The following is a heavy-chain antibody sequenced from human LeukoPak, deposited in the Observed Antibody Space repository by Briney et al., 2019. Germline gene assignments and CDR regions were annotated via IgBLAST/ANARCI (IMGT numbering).Heavy chain of an antibody. CDR2: ISWNSGSI. Sequence: GGSLRLSCAACGFTFYDYAMKWVGQAPGKGLEGVSGISWNSGSIVYADSVKGRFTISRDNAKNSLYLQMNRLTADDTALYYCAKGYYYDSNGLFDYWGQGTLVTVSS. CDR1: GFTFYDYA. D-gene: IGHD3-22*01. CDR3: AKGYYYDSNGLFDY. V-gene: IGHV3-9*01. J-gene: IGHJ4*02.